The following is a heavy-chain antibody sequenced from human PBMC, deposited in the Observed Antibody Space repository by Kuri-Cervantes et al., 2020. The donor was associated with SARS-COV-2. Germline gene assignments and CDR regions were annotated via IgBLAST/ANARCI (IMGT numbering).Heavy chain of an antibody. Sequence: GGSLRLSCEASGFTFSSYEMNWVRQAPGKGLEWVSYISSSGGTIYYADSAKGRFTISRDNSKNTLYLQMNSLRAEDTAVYYCAKIRWDYGTRYYYGMDVWGQGTTVTVSS. V-gene: IGHV3-48*03. CDR2: ISSSGGTI. CDR1: GFTFSSYE. D-gene: IGHD4-17*01. CDR3: AKIRWDYGTRYYYGMDV. J-gene: IGHJ6*02.